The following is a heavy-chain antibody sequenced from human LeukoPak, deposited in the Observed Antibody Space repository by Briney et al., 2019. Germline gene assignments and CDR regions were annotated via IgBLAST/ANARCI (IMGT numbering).Heavy chain of an antibody. CDR3: ERDGLDSSSWYVYYYYGMDV. CDR2: ISYDGSNK. CDR1: GFTFSSYA. D-gene: IGHD6-13*01. Sequence: PGGSLRLSCAASGFTFSSYAMHWVRQAPGKGLEWVAVISYDGSNKYYADSVKGRFTISRDNSKNTLYLQMNSLRAEDTAVYYCERDGLDSSSWYVYYYYGMDVWGQGTTVTVSS. V-gene: IGHV3-30-3*01. J-gene: IGHJ6*02.